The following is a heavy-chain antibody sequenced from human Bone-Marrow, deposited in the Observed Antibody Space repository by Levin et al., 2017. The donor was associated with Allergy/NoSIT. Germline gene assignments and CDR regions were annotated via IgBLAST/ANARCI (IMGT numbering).Heavy chain of an antibody. CDR1: GGSISSYY. D-gene: IGHD3-10*01. V-gene: IGHV4-59*08. CDR2: IYYSGST. Sequence: SETLSLTCTVSGGSISSYYWSWIRQPPGKGLEWIGYIYYSGSTNYNPSLKSRVTISVDTSKNQFSLKLSSVTAADTAVYYCARHTSSGFSHYYYGMDVWGQGTTVTVSS. J-gene: IGHJ6*02. CDR3: ARHTSSGFSHYYYGMDV.